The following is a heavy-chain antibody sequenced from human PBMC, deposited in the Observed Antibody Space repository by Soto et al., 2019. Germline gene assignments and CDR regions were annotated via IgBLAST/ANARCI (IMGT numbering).Heavy chain of an antibody. CDR1: GFTFSSYA. Sequence: GGSLRLSCAASGFTFSSYAMSWIRQAPGKGLEYIAYISSLNHYNNYADSVKGRFTISIDNAKNSLQLQMSSLRSEDTAVYYCARFVSRGFFDSWGGGTLAPVSS. J-gene: IGHJ4*02. CDR3: ARFVSRGFFDS. V-gene: IGHV3-11*06. CDR2: ISSLNHYN. D-gene: IGHD2-15*01.